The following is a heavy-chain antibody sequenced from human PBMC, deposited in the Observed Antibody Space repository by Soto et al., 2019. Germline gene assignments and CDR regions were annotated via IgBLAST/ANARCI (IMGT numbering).Heavy chain of an antibody. CDR1: EFTSISYS. V-gene: IGHV3-48*02. D-gene: IGHD6-19*01. J-gene: IGHJ6*02. CDR3: SRDRGQWQARADMDI. CDR2: INSSSRTI. Sequence: GSQILSCAASEFTSISYSMNCISPTPALVLEWVAYINSSSRTIYYAVVVKGCFTMSRETAKISAYLQINRLRDEDTAVYYCSRDRGQWQARADMDIWGQGTTVTISS.